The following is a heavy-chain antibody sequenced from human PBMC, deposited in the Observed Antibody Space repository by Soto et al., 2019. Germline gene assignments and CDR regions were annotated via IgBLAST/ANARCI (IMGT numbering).Heavy chain of an antibody. J-gene: IGHJ5*01. Sequence: SETLSLTCTVSGGSISSNYWSWIRQPPGKRLEWMGYIQYGGSTNYNPSLKSRVTMSVDTSKTQFSLNLRSVTAADTAMYYCATHNRVNSWFDSWGQGTLVTVS. CDR1: GGSISSNY. V-gene: IGHV4-59*08. CDR2: IQYGGST. CDR3: ATHNRVNSWFDS. D-gene: IGHD2-21*01.